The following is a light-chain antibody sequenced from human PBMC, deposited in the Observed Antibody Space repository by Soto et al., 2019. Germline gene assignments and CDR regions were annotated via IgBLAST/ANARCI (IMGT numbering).Light chain of an antibody. V-gene: IGKV3-20*01. CDR1: ESVGSTY. CDR2: DAS. J-gene: IGKJ1*01. Sequence: EIGLTQSPGTLSLSPVDRATLSCRASESVGSTYVAWYQQKPGQAPRLLIYDASNRATGIPARFSGSGSGTDFTLTISSLEPEDSAVYYCQQYGISPWTFGQGTKVDIK. CDR3: QQYGISPWT.